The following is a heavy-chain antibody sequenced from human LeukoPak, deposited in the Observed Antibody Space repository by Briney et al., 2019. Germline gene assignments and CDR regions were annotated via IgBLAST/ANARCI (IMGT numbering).Heavy chain of an antibody. CDR3: ARGWLQSGFDY. V-gene: IGHV6-1*01. Sequence: SQTLSLTCAISGDSVSTNRAGWNWIRQSPSRGLEWLGRTYYSSSWYNDYAVSVRSRLTISADTSQNQFSLLFSSVTPDDTAVYFCARGWLQSGFDYWGQGTLVTVSS. CDR1: GDSVSTNRAG. D-gene: IGHD5-24*01. J-gene: IGHJ4*02. CDR2: TYYSSSWYN.